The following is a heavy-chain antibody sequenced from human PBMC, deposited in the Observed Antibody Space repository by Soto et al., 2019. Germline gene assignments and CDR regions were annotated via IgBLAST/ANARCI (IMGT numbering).Heavy chain of an antibody. CDR1: GGTFSSYA. V-gene: IGHV1-69*13. D-gene: IGHD4-17*01. J-gene: IGHJ6*02. CDR3: ARDWGPDYGDSPLIYGMDV. Sequence: EASVKVSCKASGGTFSSYAISWVRQAPGQGLEWMGGIIPIFGTANYAQKFQGRVTITADESTSTAYMELSSLRSEDTAVYYCARDWGPDYGDSPLIYGMDVWGQGTTVTVSS. CDR2: IIPIFGTA.